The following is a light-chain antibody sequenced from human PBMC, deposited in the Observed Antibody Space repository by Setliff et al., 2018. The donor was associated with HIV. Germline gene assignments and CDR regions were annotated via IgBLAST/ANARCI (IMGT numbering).Light chain of an antibody. CDR3: SSYTSTDTWV. V-gene: IGLV2-14*03. Sequence: ALAQTASVYGSPGQSITISCTGTTSDIAAFKYISWYQQHPGTAPKLIIYEVSNRPSGDSYRFSGSKSGNTASLTISGLQAQDEADYYCSSYTSTDTWVFGGGTKVTVL. CDR2: EVS. J-gene: IGLJ3*02. CDR1: TSDIAAFKY.